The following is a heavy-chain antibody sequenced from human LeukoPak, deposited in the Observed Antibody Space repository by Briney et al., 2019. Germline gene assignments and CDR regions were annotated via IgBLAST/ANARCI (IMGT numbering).Heavy chain of an antibody. V-gene: IGHV4-59*12. D-gene: IGHD3-10*01. CDR1: GGSISSYY. Sequence: SETLSLTCTVSGGSISSYYWSWIRQPPGKGLEWIGYIYYSGSTNYNPSLKSRVTISVDTSKNQFSLKLSSVTAADTAVYYCARDPDYYGSGSYPDYYMDVWGKGTTVTVSS. J-gene: IGHJ6*03. CDR3: ARDPDYYGSGSYPDYYMDV. CDR2: IYYSGST.